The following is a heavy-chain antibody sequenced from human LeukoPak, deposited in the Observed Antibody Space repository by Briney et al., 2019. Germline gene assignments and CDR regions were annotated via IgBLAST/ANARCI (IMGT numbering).Heavy chain of an antibody. CDR3: ARHRLLTGYYILDY. CDR1: GGSISSYY. Sequence: SETLSLTCTVSGGSISSYYWRWIRQAPGKGLEWIGYIYYSGSNNYNPSLKSRVTISVDTSKNQFSLKLSSVTAADTAVYYCARHRLLTGYYILDYWGQGTLVTVSS. D-gene: IGHD3-9*01. CDR2: IYYSGSN. V-gene: IGHV4-59*08. J-gene: IGHJ4*02.